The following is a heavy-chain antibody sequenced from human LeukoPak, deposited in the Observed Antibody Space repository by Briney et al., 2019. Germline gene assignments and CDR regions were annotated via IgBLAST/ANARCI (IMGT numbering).Heavy chain of an antibody. V-gene: IGHV1-8*01. J-gene: IGHJ4*02. CDR2: MNPNSGNT. Sequence: ASVKVSCKASGYTFTSYDINWVRQATGQGREWMGWMNPNSGNTGYAQKFQGRVTMTRNTSISTAYMELSSLRSEDTAVYCCARGVGRITIFGVVRVFGYWGQGTLVTVSS. CDR3: ARGVGRITIFGVVRVFGY. D-gene: IGHD3-3*01. CDR1: GYTFTSYD.